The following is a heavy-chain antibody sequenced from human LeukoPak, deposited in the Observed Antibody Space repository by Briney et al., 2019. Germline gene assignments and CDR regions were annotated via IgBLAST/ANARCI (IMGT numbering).Heavy chain of an antibody. J-gene: IGHJ4*02. CDR3: ASGYCSGGSCYPYYFDY. CDR1: GGTFSSYA. D-gene: IGHD2-15*01. CDR2: IIPILGIA. Sequence: ASVKVSCKASGGTFSSYAISWVRQAPGQGLEWMGRIIPILGIANYAQKFQGRVTITADKSTSTAYMELSSLRSEDTAVYYCASGYCSGGSCYPYYFDYWGQGTLVTVSS. V-gene: IGHV1-69*04.